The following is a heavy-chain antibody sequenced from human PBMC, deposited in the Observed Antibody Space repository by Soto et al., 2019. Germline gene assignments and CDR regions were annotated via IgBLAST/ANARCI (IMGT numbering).Heavy chain of an antibody. CDR1: GGSISSSSYY. CDR3: ASCTSWFWGGGAY. J-gene: IGHJ4*02. Sequence: QLQLQESGPGLVKPSETLSLTCTVSGGSISSSSYYWGWIRQPPGKGLEWIGSIYYSGSTYYNPSLKSRVTISVDTSKNQFSLKLSSVTAADTAVYYCASCTSWFWGGGAYWGQGTLLTVSS. CDR2: IYYSGST. D-gene: IGHD2-2*01. V-gene: IGHV4-39*01.